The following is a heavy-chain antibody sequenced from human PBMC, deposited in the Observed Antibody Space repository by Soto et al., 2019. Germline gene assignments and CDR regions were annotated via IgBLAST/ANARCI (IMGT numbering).Heavy chain of an antibody. J-gene: IGHJ4*02. CDR2: ISTSGRTI. D-gene: IGHD4-4*01. CDR1: GFTFTSYP. Sequence: GGSLRLSCAASGFTFTSYPINWVRQAPGKGLEWISYISTSGRTIYYADSVKGRFTISRDNARDSLYLQMNSLRDEDTAVYYCARGAVTVMRPYYFDNWGQGTLVTVSS. CDR3: ARGAVTVMRPYYFDN. V-gene: IGHV3-48*02.